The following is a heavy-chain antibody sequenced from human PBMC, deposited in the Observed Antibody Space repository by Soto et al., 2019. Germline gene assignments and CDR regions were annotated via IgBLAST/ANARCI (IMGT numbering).Heavy chain of an antibody. V-gene: IGHV1-46*01. CDR3: ASAPTMRGAYVDY. Sequence: QVQLVQSGAEVKKPGASVKVSCKTSGYSFTNYYIHWVRQAPRQGLEWMGIINPSDRTTYYAQKFQARVTMTSDTSTITVYMELSSLRSEDTAVYYCASAPTMRGAYVDYWGQGALVTVSS. J-gene: IGHJ4*02. CDR2: INPSDRTT. CDR1: GYSFTNYY.